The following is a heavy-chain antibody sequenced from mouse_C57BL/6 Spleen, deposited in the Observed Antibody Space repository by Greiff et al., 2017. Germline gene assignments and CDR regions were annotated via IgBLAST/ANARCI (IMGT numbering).Heavy chain of an antibody. CDR3: ARSSLGQRYYAMDY. D-gene: IGHD3-3*01. V-gene: IGHV2-2*01. CDR2: IWRGGST. J-gene: IGHJ4*01. CDR1: GFSLTSYG. Sequence: QVQLKESGPGLVQPSQSLSITCTVSGFSLTSYGVHWVRQSPGKGLEWLGVIWRGGSTDDNDAFISRVGISKDNSKSKVFFKMNSLQADDTAIYYCARSSLGQRYYAMDYWGQGTSVTVSS.